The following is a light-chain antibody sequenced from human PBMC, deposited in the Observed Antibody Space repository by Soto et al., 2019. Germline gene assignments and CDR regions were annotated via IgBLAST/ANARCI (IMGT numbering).Light chain of an antibody. CDR1: KSVLSSSNNKNC. J-gene: IGKJ1*01. CDR3: QQYYTIPWT. V-gene: IGKV4-1*01. CDR2: WAS. Sequence: DIVMTQSPDSLAVSLGERATINCKSSKSVLSSSNNKNCLARYQQKPGQPPRLLIYWASTRESGVPDRFSGSGSGTDFTLTISSLQAEDVAVYYCQQYYTIPWTFGQGTKVEIK.